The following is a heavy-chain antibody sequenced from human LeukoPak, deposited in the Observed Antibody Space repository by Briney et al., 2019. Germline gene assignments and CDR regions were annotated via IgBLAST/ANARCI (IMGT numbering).Heavy chain of an antibody. D-gene: IGHD3-10*01. CDR1: GGSISSHY. CDR2: IDYSGST. CDR3: ARVYSWFGDTPIDY. J-gene: IGHJ4*02. Sequence: PSETLSLTCTVSGGSISSHYWSWIRQPPGKGLEWIGYIDYSGSTNYNPSLKSRVTTSVDTSKNQFSLKLSSVTVADTAVYYCARVYSWFGDTPIDYWGQGTLVTVSS. V-gene: IGHV4-59*11.